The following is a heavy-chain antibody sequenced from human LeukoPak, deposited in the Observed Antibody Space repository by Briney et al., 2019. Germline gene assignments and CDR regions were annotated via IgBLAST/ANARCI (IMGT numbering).Heavy chain of an antibody. J-gene: IGHJ4*02. Sequence: GGSLRLSCAASGFTFSSYGMHWVRQAPGKGLEWVAVISYDGSNKYCADSVKGRFTISRDNSKNTLYLQMNSLRAEDTAVYYCTRWRLGGSNTDDGFDYWGQGTLVTVSS. D-gene: IGHD1-1*01. CDR3: TRWRLGGSNTDDGFDY. CDR1: GFTFSSYG. CDR2: ISYDGSNK. V-gene: IGHV3-30*03.